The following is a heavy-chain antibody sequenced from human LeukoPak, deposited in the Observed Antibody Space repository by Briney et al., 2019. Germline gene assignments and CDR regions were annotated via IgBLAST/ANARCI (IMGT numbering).Heavy chain of an antibody. CDR3: AREALVGAGGFDY. D-gene: IGHD1-26*01. J-gene: IGHJ4*02. CDR2: IYYSGST. CDR1: GGSISSHY. V-gene: IGHV4-59*11. Sequence: SETLSLTCTVSGGSISSHYWSWIRQPPGKGLEWIGYIYYSGSTNYNPSLKSRVTISVDTSKNQFSLKLSSVTAADTAVYYCAREALVGAGGFDYWGQGTLVTVSS.